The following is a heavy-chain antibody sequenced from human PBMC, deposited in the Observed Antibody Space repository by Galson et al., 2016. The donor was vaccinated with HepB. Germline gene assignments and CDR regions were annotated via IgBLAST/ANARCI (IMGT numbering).Heavy chain of an antibody. V-gene: IGHV1-69*13. J-gene: IGHJ6*02. CDR1: GGTFSRNG. D-gene: IGHD1-26*01. Sequence: SVKVSCKASGGTFSRNGISWVRQAPGQGLEWIGGIIPVFGTSNYAQGFQGRVTIIPDESTSTAYMDLNSLRSDDTAVFYCARTLSGSSFDYAMDVWGQGTTVTVSS. CDR2: IIPVFGTS. CDR3: ARTLSGSSFDYAMDV.